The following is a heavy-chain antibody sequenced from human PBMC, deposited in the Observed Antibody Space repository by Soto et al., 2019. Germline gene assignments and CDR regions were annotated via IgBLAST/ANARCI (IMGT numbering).Heavy chain of an antibody. Sequence: SVKVSCKASGGTFSSYAISWVRQAPGQGLEWMGGIIPIFGTANYAQKFQGRVTITADKSTSTAYMELSSLRSEDTAVYYCASTPDSSGYYYVVWGQGTLVTVSS. J-gene: IGHJ4*02. CDR3: ASTPDSSGYYYVV. CDR2: IIPIFGTA. CDR1: GGTFSSYA. D-gene: IGHD3-22*01. V-gene: IGHV1-69*06.